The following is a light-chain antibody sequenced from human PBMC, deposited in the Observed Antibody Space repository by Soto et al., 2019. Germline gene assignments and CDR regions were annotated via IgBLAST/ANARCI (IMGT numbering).Light chain of an antibody. Sequence: DIQMTQSPSSVSASVGDRVTITCRASQSISSWLAWYQQKPGTVPKLLIYAASSLQSGVPSRFSVSGVGTEFTLAISSLQPEDFGTYYCQQGDSFPITFGQGTRLEIK. J-gene: IGKJ5*01. CDR1: QSISSW. CDR3: QQGDSFPIT. CDR2: AAS. V-gene: IGKV1-12*01.